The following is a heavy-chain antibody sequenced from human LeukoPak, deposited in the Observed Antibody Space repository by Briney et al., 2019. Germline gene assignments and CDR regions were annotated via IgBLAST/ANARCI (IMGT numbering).Heavy chain of an antibody. CDR2: INPNSGGT. Sequence: GASVKVSCKASGYTFTGYYMHWVRQAPGQGLEWMGWINPNSGGTNYAQKFQGRVTMTRDTSISTAYMELSRLRSDDTAVYYCARVWQLVSPTPMGYWGQGTLVTVSS. CDR1: GYTFTGYY. CDR3: ARVWQLVSPTPMGY. D-gene: IGHD6-6*01. J-gene: IGHJ4*02. V-gene: IGHV1-2*02.